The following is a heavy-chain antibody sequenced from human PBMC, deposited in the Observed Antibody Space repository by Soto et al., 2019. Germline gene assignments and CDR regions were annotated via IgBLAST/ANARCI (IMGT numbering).Heavy chain of an antibody. CDR3: AKDLDWGPDY. CDR2: ISYDGSNR. V-gene: IGHV3-30*18. CDR1: GFTFNTYG. Sequence: QVQLVESGGGVVQPGRSLRLSCAASGFTFNTYGMHWVRQAPGKGLEWVAVISYDGSNRYYADSVKGRFTISRDASKHTVDLQMNSLRAEDTAVYYGAKDLDWGPDYCGQGNLVTVSS. J-gene: IGHJ4*02. D-gene: IGHD7-27*01.